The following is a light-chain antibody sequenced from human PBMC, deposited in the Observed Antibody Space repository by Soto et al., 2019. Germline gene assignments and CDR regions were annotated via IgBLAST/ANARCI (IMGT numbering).Light chain of an antibody. J-gene: IGKJ2*01. Sequence: EIVLTQSPATLSLSPGERATLSCRASVSSYLAWYQQKPGQAPRLLIYDASNRATGIPARFSGSGSGTDFTLTISSLEPEDFAVYYCQQRSNWPPYTFGQGTKLEIK. CDR3: QQRSNWPPYT. V-gene: IGKV3-11*01. CDR1: VSSY. CDR2: DAS.